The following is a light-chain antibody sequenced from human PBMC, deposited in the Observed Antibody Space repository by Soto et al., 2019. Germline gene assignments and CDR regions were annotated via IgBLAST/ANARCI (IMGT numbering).Light chain of an antibody. CDR2: GAS. CDR1: QTVRDN. Sequence: EIVMTQSPATLSVSPGERATLSCRARQTVRDNLAWYQQRPGQAPRLLIHGASTRATGVPARFSGSGSGTEFTLNISSLQSEDFAVYYCQQYHDWPPMYTFGQGTKLEIK. V-gene: IGKV3-15*01. J-gene: IGKJ2*01. CDR3: QQYHDWPPMYT.